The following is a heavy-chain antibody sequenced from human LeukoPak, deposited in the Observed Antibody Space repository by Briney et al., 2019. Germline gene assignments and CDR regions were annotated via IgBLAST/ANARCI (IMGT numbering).Heavy chain of an antibody. CDR1: GFTFSSYW. CDR2: INHSGST. Sequence: GSLRLSCAASGFTFSSYWMSWIRQPPGKGLEWIGEINHSGSTNYNPSLKSRVTISVDTSKNQFSLKLSSVTAADTAVYYCARGCPTDIVVVVAARFDYWGQGTLVTVSS. V-gene: IGHV4-34*01. CDR3: ARGCPTDIVVVVAARFDY. J-gene: IGHJ4*02. D-gene: IGHD2-15*01.